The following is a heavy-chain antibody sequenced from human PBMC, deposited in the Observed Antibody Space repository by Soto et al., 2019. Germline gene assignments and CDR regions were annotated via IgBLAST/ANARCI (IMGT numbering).Heavy chain of an antibody. D-gene: IGHD4-17*01. J-gene: IGHJ4*02. CDR1: GGSISSGGYY. V-gene: IGHV4-31*03. CDR3: AREGDYGDHAPDS. CDR2: IYYSGST. Sequence: QVQLQESGPGLVKPSQTLSLTCTVSGGSISSGGYYWSWIRQHPGKGLEWIGYIYYSGSTYYNPYLKGRLTIPVDTTKNQVSLKLSSVTAADTAVYYCAREGDYGDHAPDSWGQGTLVTVSS.